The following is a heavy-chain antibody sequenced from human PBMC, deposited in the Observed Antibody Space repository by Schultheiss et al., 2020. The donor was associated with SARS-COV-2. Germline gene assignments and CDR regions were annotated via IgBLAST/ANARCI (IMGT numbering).Heavy chain of an antibody. J-gene: IGHJ4*02. V-gene: IGHV3-23*01. CDR3: ARGSSGRYTLHFDN. D-gene: IGHD1-26*01. Sequence: GGSLRLSCAASGFTFSSYAMSWVRQAPGKGLEWVSSISGSGGSTYYADSVKGRFTISRDNAKNSLYLQMNSLRAEDTAAYYCARGSSGRYTLHFDNWGQGTLVTVSS. CDR2: ISGSGGST. CDR1: GFTFSSYA.